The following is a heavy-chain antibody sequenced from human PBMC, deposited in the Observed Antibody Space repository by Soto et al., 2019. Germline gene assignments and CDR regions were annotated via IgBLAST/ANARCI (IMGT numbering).Heavy chain of an antibody. Sequence: QVQLVQSGAEVKKPGASVKVSCKASGYTFTSYAMHWVRQAPGQRLEWMGWINAGNGNTKYSQKFQDRVTITRDTSASTAYMELSSLRSEDTAVYYCARGRFTPFDGDVWGQGTTVTVSS. CDR2: INAGNGNT. CDR1: GYTFTSYA. CDR3: ARGRFTPFDGDV. J-gene: IGHJ6*02. V-gene: IGHV1-3*01.